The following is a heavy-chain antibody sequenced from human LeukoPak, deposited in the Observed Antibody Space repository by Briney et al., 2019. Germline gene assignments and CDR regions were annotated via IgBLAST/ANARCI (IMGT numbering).Heavy chain of an antibody. CDR2: ISYVGSNK. V-gene: IGHV3-30-3*01. J-gene: IGHJ4*02. D-gene: IGHD6-19*01. CDR1: GFTFRSYS. Sequence: GGSLRLSCAPSGFTFRSYSMHWVRQAPGKGLEWVAVISYVGSNKYYADSVKGRFTISRDDSKNTLYLQMNSVRVEDTAMYYCARFHSSGWYSIDYWGQGTLVTVSS. CDR3: ARFHSSGWYSIDY.